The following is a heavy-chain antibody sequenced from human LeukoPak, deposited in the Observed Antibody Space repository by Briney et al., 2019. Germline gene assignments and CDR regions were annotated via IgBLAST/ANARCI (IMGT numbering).Heavy chain of an antibody. D-gene: IGHD4-11*01. J-gene: IGHJ4*02. CDR3: ARLVYSNYVDY. CDR1: GGSISSSSYY. V-gene: IGHV4-39*01. Sequence: SETLSLTCTVSGGSISSSSYYWGWIRQPPGKGLEWIGSIYYSGSTYYNPSLKSRVTISVDTSKNQFSLKLSPVTAADTAVYYCARLVYSNYVDYWGQGTLVTVSS. CDR2: IYYSGST.